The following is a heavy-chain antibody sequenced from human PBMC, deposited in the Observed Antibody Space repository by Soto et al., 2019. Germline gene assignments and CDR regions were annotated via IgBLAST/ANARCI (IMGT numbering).Heavy chain of an antibody. CDR1: GGSVNIGTYY. D-gene: IGHD2-21*01. J-gene: IGHJ4*02. Sequence: QVQLQESGPGLVKPSETLSLTCTVPGGSVNIGTYYLSWIRQPPGKVLEWIGFIHYSGSTNYNPSLKGRFTMSVDTSKNQFSLKLTSVNTADTAIYYCTRGGDPYKTGHWGQGTLVTVSS. CDR3: TRGGDPYKTGH. CDR2: IHYSGST. V-gene: IGHV4-61*01.